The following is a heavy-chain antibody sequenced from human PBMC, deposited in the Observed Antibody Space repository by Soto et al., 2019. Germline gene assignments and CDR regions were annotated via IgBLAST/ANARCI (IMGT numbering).Heavy chain of an antibody. CDR3: AISQDRGGRTTFIY. V-gene: IGHV3-9*01. Sequence: GGSLRLSCAVSGFTFDDNAMHWVRQAPEKGLEWVSGTNWKSDIGYADSVKGRFTISRDNAENSLYLQMNSLRAEDTALYYCAISQDRGGRTTFIYWGQGTQVTVSS. CDR1: GFTFDDNA. J-gene: IGHJ4*02. CDR2: TNWKSDI. D-gene: IGHD3-16*01.